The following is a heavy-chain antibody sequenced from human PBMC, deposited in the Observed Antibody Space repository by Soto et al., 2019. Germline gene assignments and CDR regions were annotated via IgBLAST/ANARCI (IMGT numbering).Heavy chain of an antibody. J-gene: IGHJ4*01. Sequence: ASVKVSCKASGYTFSTYGITWVRQAPGQGLDWMGWINPFKGDTNSAARFQDRVTMTTDTSTRTAYMELRSLRSDDTAVYYCARVKVPAAIFGAFDRWGQGTLVTVSS. D-gene: IGHD2-2*02. V-gene: IGHV1-18*01. CDR3: ARVKVPAAIFGAFDR. CDR1: GYTFSTYG. CDR2: INPFKGDT.